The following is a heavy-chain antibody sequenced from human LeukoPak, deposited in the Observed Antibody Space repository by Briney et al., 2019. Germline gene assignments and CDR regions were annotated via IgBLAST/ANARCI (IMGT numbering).Heavy chain of an antibody. CDR1: GYTFTSYG. CDR3: ARDTALIITPGGPDY. Sequence: GASVKVSXKASGYTFTSYGISWVRQAPGQGLEWMGWISAYNGNTNYAQNLQGRVTLTTDTSTGTAYMELRSLTSDDTALYYCARDTALIITPGGPDYWGRGTLITVSS. D-gene: IGHD3-10*01. V-gene: IGHV1-18*01. J-gene: IGHJ4*02. CDR2: ISAYNGNT.